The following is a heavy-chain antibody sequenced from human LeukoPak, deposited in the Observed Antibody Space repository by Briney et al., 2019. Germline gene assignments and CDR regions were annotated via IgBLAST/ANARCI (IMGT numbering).Heavy chain of an antibody. D-gene: IGHD6-19*01. CDR3: ARGSSGWYYFDY. J-gene: IGHJ4*02. CDR2: IWYDGSNK. Sequence: GGSLRLPCAASGFTFSSYGMHWVRQAPGKGLEWVAVIWYDGSNKYYADSVKGRFTISRDNSKNTLYLQMNSLRAEDTAVYYCARGSSGWYYFDYWGQGTLVTVSS. CDR1: GFTFSSYG. V-gene: IGHV3-33*01.